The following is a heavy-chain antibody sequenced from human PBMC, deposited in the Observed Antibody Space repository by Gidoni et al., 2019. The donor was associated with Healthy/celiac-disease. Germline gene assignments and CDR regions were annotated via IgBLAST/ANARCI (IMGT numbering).Heavy chain of an antibody. J-gene: IGHJ4*02. CDR2: VIPIFGTT. CDR1: GATFSSYA. CDR3: ASGVGRMAGNFDY. V-gene: IGHV1-69*01. D-gene: IGHD6-19*01. Sequence: QVQLVPSGAEVKKPGSAVKVPCKASGATFSSYAISWVRQAPGQGLEWMGGVIPIFGTTNYSQKFQGRVTITADESTSTAYMELSSLRSEDTAVYYCASGVGRMAGNFDYWGQGTLVTVSS.